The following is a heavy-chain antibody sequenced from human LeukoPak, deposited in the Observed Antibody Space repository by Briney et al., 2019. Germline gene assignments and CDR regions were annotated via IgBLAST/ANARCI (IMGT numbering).Heavy chain of an antibody. J-gene: IGHJ3*02. Sequence: SETLSLTCTVSGGAITSYYWNWSRQPAGKGLEWIGRIFYSGSIDYNPSLQSRVAMSADTSRNQVSLKMSSVTAEDTAVYYCARSAVAGTGRAFDIWGRGTMITVSP. CDR1: GGAITSYY. D-gene: IGHD6-19*01. CDR3: ARSAVAGTGRAFDI. V-gene: IGHV4-4*07. CDR2: IFYSGSI.